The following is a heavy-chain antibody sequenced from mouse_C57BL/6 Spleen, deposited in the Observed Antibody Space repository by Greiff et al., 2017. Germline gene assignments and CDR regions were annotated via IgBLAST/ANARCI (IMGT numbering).Heavy chain of an antibody. V-gene: IGHV1-59*01. CDR1: GYTFTSYW. CDR2: IDPSDSYT. J-gene: IGHJ4*01. CDR3: ASPYYYGSSYEAMDY. D-gene: IGHD1-1*01. Sequence: QVQLQQPGAELVRPGTSVKLSCKASGYTFTSYWMHWVKQRPGQGLEWIGVIDPSDSYTNYNQKFKGKATLTVDTSSSTAYMQLSSLTSEDSAVYYSASPYYYGSSYEAMDYWGQGTSVTVSS.